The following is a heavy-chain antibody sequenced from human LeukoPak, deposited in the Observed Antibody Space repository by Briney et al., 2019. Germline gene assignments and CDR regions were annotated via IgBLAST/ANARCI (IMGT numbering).Heavy chain of an antibody. CDR2: ISGSGSST. CDR3: ARDFSGWSVDP. V-gene: IGHV3-23*01. D-gene: IGHD6-19*01. Sequence: GGSLRLSCAASGFTFSSYAMSWVRQAPGKGLEWVSAISGSGSSTYYADSVKGRFTMSRDYAKNSLYLQTNSLRAEDTAVYYCARDFSGWSVDPWGQGTLVTVSS. CDR1: GFTFSSYA. J-gene: IGHJ5*02.